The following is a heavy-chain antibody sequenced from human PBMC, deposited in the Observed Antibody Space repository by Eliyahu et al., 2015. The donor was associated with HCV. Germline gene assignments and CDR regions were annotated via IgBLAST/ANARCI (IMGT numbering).Heavy chain of an antibody. J-gene: IGHJ6*02. V-gene: IGHV3-9*01. CDR3: AKDMDEGTYGMDV. Sequence: EVQLVESGGGLVQPGRSLRLSCAAXGFTFXDYAXXXVRQAPGKGLEWVSGISWNSGSIGYADSVKGRFTISRDNAKNSLYLQMNSLRAEDTALYYCAKDMDEGTYGMDVWGQGTTVTVSS. CDR2: ISWNSGSI. D-gene: IGHD2-2*03. CDR1: GFTFXDYA.